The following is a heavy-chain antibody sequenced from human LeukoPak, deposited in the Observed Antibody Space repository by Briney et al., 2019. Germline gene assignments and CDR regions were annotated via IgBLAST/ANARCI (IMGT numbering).Heavy chain of an antibody. CDR2: INSDGTST. Sequence: GGSLRLSCAASGFTFRSYWMHWVRQAPGKGLVWVSRINSDGTSTSYADSVKGRVTISRDNAKNTLFLQMNSLRAEDTAVYYCTRAGLGFDIWGQGTMVTVSS. CDR3: TRAGLGFDI. J-gene: IGHJ3*02. V-gene: IGHV3-74*01. CDR1: GFTFRSYW. D-gene: IGHD1-14*01.